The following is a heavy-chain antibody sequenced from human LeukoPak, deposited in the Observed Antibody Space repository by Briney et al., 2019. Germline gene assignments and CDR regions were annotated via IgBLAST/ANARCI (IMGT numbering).Heavy chain of an antibody. CDR3: AKVRMITMIAYDAFDI. CDR2: ISSTGGST. CDR1: GFTFSSDA. Sequence: GGSLRLSCAASGFTFSSDAMRWVRQAPGKGLEWVSAISSTGGSTYYADSVKGRFTISRDNSKNTLYLQMNSLRAEDTAVYYCAKVRMITMIAYDAFDIWGQGTMVTVSS. J-gene: IGHJ3*02. D-gene: IGHD3-22*01. V-gene: IGHV3-23*01.